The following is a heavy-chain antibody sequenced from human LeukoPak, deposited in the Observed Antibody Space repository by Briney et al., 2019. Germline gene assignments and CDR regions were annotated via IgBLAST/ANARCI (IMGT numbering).Heavy chain of an antibody. D-gene: IGHD2-15*01. CDR2: IKGSGSEK. CDR1: GFTFSNYW. J-gene: IGHJ4*02. Sequence: GGSLRLSSAASGFTFSNYWMNWVGPAQGKGLEWVANIKGSGSEKYYLDSVKGRFTISRDNAWDSLYLQMNSMTVEDTAVYYCARGWGEKGRCRGGTCNNPEFDYWGQGVLVTVSS. CDR3: ARGWGEKGRCRGGTCNNPEFDY. V-gene: IGHV3-7*01.